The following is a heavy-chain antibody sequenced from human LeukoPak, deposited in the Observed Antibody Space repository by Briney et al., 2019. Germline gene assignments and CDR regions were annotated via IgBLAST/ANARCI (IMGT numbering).Heavy chain of an antibody. CDR3: ARGPIVGFGELSPPDV. Sequence: SETLSLTCTVSGGSISSYYWSWIRQPPGKGLEWIGYIYYSGSTHYNPSLKSRVTISVDTSKNQFSLKLTSVTAADTAVYSCARGPIVGFGELSPPDVWGQGTTVTVSS. D-gene: IGHD3-10*01. V-gene: IGHV4-59*12. CDR2: IYYSGST. J-gene: IGHJ6*02. CDR1: GGSISSYY.